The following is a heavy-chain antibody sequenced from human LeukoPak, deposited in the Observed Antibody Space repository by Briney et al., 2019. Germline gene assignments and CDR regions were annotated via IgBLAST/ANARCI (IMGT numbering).Heavy chain of an antibody. CDR3: ARSVYGGYQSLD. Sequence: GGSLRLSCAASGFTFSSYAMEWVRQAPGKGLEWVAVISDDGSYTYYTDSVKGRFTISRDSSQNTLYLQMNGLRPEDTAVYYCARSVYGGYQSLDWGQGTLVTVSS. D-gene: IGHD5-12*01. J-gene: IGHJ4*02. V-gene: IGHV3-30-3*01. CDR1: GFTFSSYA. CDR2: ISDDGSYT.